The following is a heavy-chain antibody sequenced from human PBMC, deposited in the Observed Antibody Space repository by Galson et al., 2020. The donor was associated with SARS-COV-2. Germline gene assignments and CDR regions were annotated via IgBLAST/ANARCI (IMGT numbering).Heavy chain of an antibody. V-gene: IGHV3-23*01. CDR3: RKGILWFGEPDDY. CDR2: ISGSGGST. Sequence: GESLKISCAASGFTFSSYAMSWVRQAPGKGLEWVSAISGSGGSTYYADSVKGRFTISRDNSKNTLYLQMNSLRAEDTAVYYCRKGILWFGEPDDYWGQGTLVTVSS. CDR1: GFTFSSYA. J-gene: IGHJ4*02. D-gene: IGHD3-10*01.